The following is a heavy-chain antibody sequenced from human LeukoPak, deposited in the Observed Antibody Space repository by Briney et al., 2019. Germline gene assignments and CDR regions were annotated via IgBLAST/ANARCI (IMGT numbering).Heavy chain of an antibody. D-gene: IGHD2-15*01. V-gene: IGHV4-38-2*02. CDR2: IYHSGST. CDR1: GYSISSGYY. CDR3: ARVIVXVVAATGGWFDP. J-gene: IGHJ5*02. Sequence: SETLSLTCTVSGYSISSGYYWGWIRQPPGKGLEWIGSIYHSGSTYYNPSLKSRVTISVDTSKNQFSLKLSSVTAADTAVYYCARVIVXVVAATGGWFDPWGQGTLVTVSS.